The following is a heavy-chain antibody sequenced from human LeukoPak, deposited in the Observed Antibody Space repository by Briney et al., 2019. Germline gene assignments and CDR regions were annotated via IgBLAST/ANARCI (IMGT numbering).Heavy chain of an antibody. V-gene: IGHV3-30*18. CDR2: ISYDGSNK. J-gene: IGHJ5*02. Sequence: PGGSLRLSCAASGFTFSSYGMHWVRQAPGKGLEWVAVISYDGSNKYYADSVKGRFTISRDNSKNTLYLQMNSLRAEDTAVYYCAKDLVVAAANWFDPWGQGTLVTVSS. CDR1: GFTFSSYG. D-gene: IGHD2-15*01. CDR3: AKDLVVAAANWFDP.